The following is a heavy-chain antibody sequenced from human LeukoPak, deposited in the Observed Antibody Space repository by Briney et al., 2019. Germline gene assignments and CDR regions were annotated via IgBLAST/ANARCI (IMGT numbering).Heavy chain of an antibody. J-gene: IGHJ2*01. V-gene: IGHV4-34*01. D-gene: IGHD6-13*01. Sequence: SETLSLTCAVYGGSFSGYYWSWIRQPPGKGLEWIGEINHSGSTNYNPSLKSRVTISVDTSKNQFSLKLSSVTAADTAVYYCARVSTSWYQDWYFDLWGRGTLVTVSS. CDR3: ARVSTSWYQDWYFDL. CDR2: INHSGST. CDR1: GGSFSGYY.